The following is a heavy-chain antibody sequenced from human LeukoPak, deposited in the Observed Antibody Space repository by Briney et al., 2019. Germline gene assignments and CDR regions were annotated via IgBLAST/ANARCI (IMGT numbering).Heavy chain of an antibody. CDR2: ICPGDSDT. CDR1: GYSFTNYW. V-gene: IGHV5-51*01. J-gene: IGHJ4*02. D-gene: IGHD3-22*01. CDR3: ARLSSYYDSSGTPDY. Sequence: GESLKISCKGSGYSFTNYWIGWVRQMPGKGLEWMGIICPGDSDTRYSPSFQGQVTISADKSISTAYQQWSSLKASDTAMYYCARLSSYYDSSGTPDYWGQGTLVTVSS.